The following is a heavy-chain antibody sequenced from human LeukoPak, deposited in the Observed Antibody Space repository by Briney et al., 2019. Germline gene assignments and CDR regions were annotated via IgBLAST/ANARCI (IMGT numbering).Heavy chain of an antibody. CDR1: GYTFIDYY. V-gene: IGHV1-2*02. CDR3: VTWGATNFDY. J-gene: IGHJ4*02. Sequence: ASVTVSCTSSGYTFIDYYIHWVRQAPGQGHEFLGWISPDSGGTNYPQKFQGRVTLTRDTSISTDYMELSRLRSDDTAVYYCVTWGATNFDYWGQGTLVTVSS. D-gene: IGHD1-26*01. CDR2: ISPDSGGT.